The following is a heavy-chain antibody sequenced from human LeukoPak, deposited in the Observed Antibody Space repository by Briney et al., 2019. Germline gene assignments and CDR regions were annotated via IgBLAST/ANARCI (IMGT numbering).Heavy chain of an antibody. J-gene: IGHJ5*02. D-gene: IGHD2-15*01. Sequence: ASVKVSCKASGHTFTSYGISWVRQAPGQGLEWMGWISAYNGNTNYAQKLQGRVTMTTDTSTSTAYMELRSLRSDDTAVYYCARDRRTARAAGSWFDPWGQGTLVTVSS. CDR3: ARDRRTARAAGSWFDP. V-gene: IGHV1-18*01. CDR2: ISAYNGNT. CDR1: GHTFTSYG.